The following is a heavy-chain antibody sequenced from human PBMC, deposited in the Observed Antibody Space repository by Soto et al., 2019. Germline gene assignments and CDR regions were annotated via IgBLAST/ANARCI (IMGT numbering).Heavy chain of an antibody. V-gene: IGHV3-9*01. Sequence: GGSLRLFCAPPGFPVDDFAMHWVRPAPGQCLQWVSGISWNSGYIGYADSVKGRFTISRDNAKNSMYLQMNSLRTEDTALYYCAKDIIHVATGMDVWGQGTTVTVSS. J-gene: IGHJ6*02. CDR2: ISWNSGYI. CDR3: AKDIIHVATGMDV. D-gene: IGHD5-12*01. CDR1: GFPVDDFA.